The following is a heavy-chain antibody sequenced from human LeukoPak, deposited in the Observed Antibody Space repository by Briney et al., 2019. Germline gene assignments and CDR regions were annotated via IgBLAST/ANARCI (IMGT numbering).Heavy chain of an antibody. J-gene: IGHJ4*02. CDR1: GYTFTSYG. CDR2: ISAYNGNT. CDR3: ASTMVRGVIILPFDY. Sequence: ASVKVSCKASGYTFTSYGITWVRQAPGQGLEWMGWISAYNGNTNYAQKLQGRITMTTDSSTSTAYTELRSLRSDDTAVYYCASTMVRGVIILPFDYWGQGTLVTVSS. D-gene: IGHD3-10*01. V-gene: IGHV1-18*01.